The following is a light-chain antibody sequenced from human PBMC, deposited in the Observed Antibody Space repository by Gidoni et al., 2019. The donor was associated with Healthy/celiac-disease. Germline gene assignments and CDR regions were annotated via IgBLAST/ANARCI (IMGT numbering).Light chain of an antibody. CDR1: QSVSSY. CDR3: QQRSNWPL. Sequence: EIVLTQSPATLSLSTGERATLSCRASQSVSSYLAWYQQKPGQAPRLLIYDASNRATGIPARFSGSGSGTDFTRTISSLEPEDFAVYYCQQRSNWPLFXGXTKVEIK. V-gene: IGKV3-11*01. CDR2: DAS. J-gene: IGKJ4*02.